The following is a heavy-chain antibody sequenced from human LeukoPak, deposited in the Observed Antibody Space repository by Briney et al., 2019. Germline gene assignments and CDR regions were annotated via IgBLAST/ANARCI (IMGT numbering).Heavy chain of an antibody. CDR3: AKDMPLGYGGYEEPSDWFDP. Sequence: PGRSLRLSCAASGFTFSSYGMHWVRQAPGKGLEWVAVISYDGSNKYYADSVKGRFTISRDNSKNTLYLQMNSLRAEDTAVYYCAKDMPLGYGGYEEPSDWFDPWGQGTLVTVSS. V-gene: IGHV3-30*18. D-gene: IGHD4-17*01. CDR1: GFTFSSYG. CDR2: ISYDGSNK. J-gene: IGHJ5*02.